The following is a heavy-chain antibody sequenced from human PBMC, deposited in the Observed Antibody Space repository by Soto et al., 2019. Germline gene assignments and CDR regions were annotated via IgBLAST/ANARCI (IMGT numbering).Heavy chain of an antibody. J-gene: IGHJ6*02. D-gene: IGHD3-10*01. CDR3: ARDRLPAHGSGSYYSYYYYYGMDV. CDR1: GFTFSSYS. V-gene: IGHV3-21*01. CDR2: ISSSSSYI. Sequence: EVQLVESGGGLVKPGGSLRLSCAASGFTFSSYSMNWVRQAPGKGLEWVSSISSSSSYIYYADSVKGRFTISRDNAKNSLYLQMNSLRAEDTAVYYCARDRLPAHGSGSYYSYYYYYGMDVWGQGTTVTVSS.